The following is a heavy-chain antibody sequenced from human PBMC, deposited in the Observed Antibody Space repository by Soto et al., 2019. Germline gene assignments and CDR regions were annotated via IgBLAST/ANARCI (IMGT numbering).Heavy chain of an antibody. CDR3: ARARYKDTVRDA. CDR2: LTPIFGTP. V-gene: IGHV1-69*01. J-gene: IGHJ5*02. Sequence: QVQLVQSGAEVEKPGSSVKVSCKASGGTFSSYVINWVRQAPGQGLEWLGGLTPIFGTPNYAQKFKGRLTLTADESTTKANRVLTSLRSGARAWYNCARARYKDTVRDAWGQGTLVT. CDR1: GGTFSSYV. D-gene: IGHD5-18*01.